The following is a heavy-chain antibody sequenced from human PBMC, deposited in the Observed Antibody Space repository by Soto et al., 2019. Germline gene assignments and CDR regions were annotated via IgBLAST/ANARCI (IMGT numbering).Heavy chain of an antibody. CDR1: GFSVSATS. D-gene: IGHD5-18*01. CDR3: ARVNTTLVDHFDC. CDR2: LHRGGTT. Sequence: GGSLRLSCVVSGFSVSATSIFWVRQATGKGLEWLSLLHRGGTTDNADSVKGRFTPSRDKSKNTLYLHMNGLRVEDPAVYYCARVNTTLVDHFDCRGQGTLVTVSS. J-gene: IGHJ4*02. V-gene: IGHV3-53*01.